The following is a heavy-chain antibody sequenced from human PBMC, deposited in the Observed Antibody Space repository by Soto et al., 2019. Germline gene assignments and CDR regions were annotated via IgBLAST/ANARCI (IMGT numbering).Heavy chain of an antibody. V-gene: IGHV1-18*01. CDR2: ISAYNGNT. CDR1: GYTFTSYG. Sequence: ASVKVSCKASGYTFTSYGISWVRQAPGQGLEWMRWISAYNGNTNYAQKLQGRVTMTTDTSTSTAYMELRSLRSDDTAVYYCARVAEYSSGWYGSSSWFDPWGQGTLVTV. J-gene: IGHJ5*02. D-gene: IGHD6-19*01. CDR3: ARVAEYSSGWYGSSSWFDP.